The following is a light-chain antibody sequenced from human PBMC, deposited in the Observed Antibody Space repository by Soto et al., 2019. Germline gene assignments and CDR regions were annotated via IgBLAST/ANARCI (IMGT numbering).Light chain of an antibody. J-gene: IGKJ1*01. V-gene: IGKV1-5*01. CDR1: QSITNW. Sequence: DIQMTQSPSTLSASVGDRVTITCRASQSITNWLAWYQQKPGKAPKLLIYDASTLQSGVPSRFSGSGSGTEFTLTISSLQPYDFATYYCQQYNIYWTFGQGTKVEIK. CDR3: QQYNIYWT. CDR2: DAS.